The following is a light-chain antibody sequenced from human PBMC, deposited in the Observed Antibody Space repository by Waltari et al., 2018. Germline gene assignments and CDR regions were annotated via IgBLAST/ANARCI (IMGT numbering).Light chain of an antibody. CDR1: QSISSY. J-gene: IGKJ3*01. Sequence: DLQITQSPSSLSASVRDSVTRTCRASQSISSYLNWYQQKPGKAPKLLIYAASSLQSGVPSRFSGSGSGTDFTLTISSLQPEDFATYYCQQSYSTLFTFGPGTKVDIK. CDR2: AAS. V-gene: IGKV1-39*01. CDR3: QQSYSTLFT.